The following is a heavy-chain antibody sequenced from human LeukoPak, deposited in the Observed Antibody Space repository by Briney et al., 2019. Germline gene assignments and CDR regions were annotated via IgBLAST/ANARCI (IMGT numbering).Heavy chain of an antibody. V-gene: IGHV4-39*07. CDR2: IYYSGST. CDR1: GGSISSSTFY. Sequence: SETLSLTCTVSGGSISSSTFYWGWIRQPPGKGLEWIGTIYYSGSTFYNPSLKSRVTVSVDTSKNQFSLKLSSLTAADTAVYYCARLKAVAGKDYWGQGTLVTVSS. J-gene: IGHJ4*02. D-gene: IGHD6-19*01. CDR3: ARLKAVAGKDY.